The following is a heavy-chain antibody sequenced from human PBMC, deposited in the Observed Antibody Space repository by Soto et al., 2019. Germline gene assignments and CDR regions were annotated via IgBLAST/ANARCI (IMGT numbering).Heavy chain of an antibody. J-gene: IGHJ6*02. CDR2: ISYDGSNK. V-gene: IGHV3-30*18. D-gene: IGHD3-22*01. Sequence: QVQLVESGGGVVQPGRSLRLSCAASGFTFSSYGMHWVRQAPGKGLEWVAVISYDGSNKYYADSVKGRFTISRDNSKNTLYLQMNSLRAEDTAVYYRAKDAGEYYYDSSGYYDHYYGMDVWGQGTTVTVSS. CDR1: GFTFSSYG. CDR3: AKDAGEYYYDSSGYYDHYYGMDV.